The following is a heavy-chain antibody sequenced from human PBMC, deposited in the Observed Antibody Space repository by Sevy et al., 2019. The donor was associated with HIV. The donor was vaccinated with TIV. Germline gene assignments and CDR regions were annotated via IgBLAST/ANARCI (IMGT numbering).Heavy chain of an antibody. Sequence: GGSLRLSCAASGFTFSSYSMNWVRQAPGKGLEWVSYISSSSSTIYYADSVKGRFTISRDNAKNSLYLLMNSLRAEDTAVNYCASLGVLIGPWGQGTLVTVSS. CDR3: ASLGVLIGP. CDR1: GFTFSSYS. V-gene: IGHV3-48*01. D-gene: IGHD6-6*01. CDR2: ISSSSSTI. J-gene: IGHJ5*02.